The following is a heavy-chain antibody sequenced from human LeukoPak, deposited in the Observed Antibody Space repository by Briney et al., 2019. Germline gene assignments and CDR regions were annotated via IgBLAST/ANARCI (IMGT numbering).Heavy chain of an antibody. D-gene: IGHD5-12*01. J-gene: IGHJ4*02. CDR3: ARQIVATIKVFGY. CDR2: IYPGDSDT. V-gene: IGHV5-51*01. CDR1: GYSITSYW. Sequence: GASLKNSRKGSGYSITSYWSWLGRPMPGKGQGWMGIIYPGDSDTRYSPSFQGQVTISADKSISTVYLQWSSLKASDTAMYYCARQIVATIKVFGYWGQGTLVTVSS.